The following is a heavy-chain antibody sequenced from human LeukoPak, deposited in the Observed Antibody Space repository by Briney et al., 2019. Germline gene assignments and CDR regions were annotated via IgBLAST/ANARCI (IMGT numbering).Heavy chain of an antibody. J-gene: IGHJ3*02. Sequence: ASVKVSCKASGYIFTGYYIHWVRQAPGQGLEWMGWINPNSGDTNFAQKFQDRVTMTRDTSTITVYMQLSRLRSDDTAVYYCAEGRDGYKYDAFDIWGQGTLVSVSS. CDR3: AEGRDGYKYDAFDI. CDR1: GYIFTGYY. CDR2: INPNSGDT. D-gene: IGHD5-24*01. V-gene: IGHV1-2*02.